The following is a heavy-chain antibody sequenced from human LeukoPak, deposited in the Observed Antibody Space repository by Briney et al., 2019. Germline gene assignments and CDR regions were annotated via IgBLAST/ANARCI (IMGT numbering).Heavy chain of an antibody. CDR3: ARGWRLLDY. D-gene: IGHD5-24*01. J-gene: IGHJ4*02. CDR2: ISYDGSNI. V-gene: IGHV3-30*03. CDR1: GFIFSNFG. Sequence: GGSLRLSCAASGFIFSNFGMQWVRQAPGKGLEWVAVISYDGSNIYYADSVKGRFTMSRDNSKNTLYPQMNSLRVEDTAVYFCARGWRLLDYWGQGTLVTVSP.